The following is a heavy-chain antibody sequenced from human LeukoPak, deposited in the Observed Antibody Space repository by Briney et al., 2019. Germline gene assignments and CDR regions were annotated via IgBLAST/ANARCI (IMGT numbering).Heavy chain of an antibody. D-gene: IGHD5-12*01. CDR2: INHSGST. CDR3: ARVSGYDWESFYDY. Sequence: PSETLSLTCAVYGGSFSGYYWSWIRQPPGKGLEWIGEINHSGSTNYNPSLKSRVTISVATSKNQFSLKLSSVTAADTAVYYCARVSGYDWESFYDYWGQGTLVTVSS. CDR1: GGSFSGYY. J-gene: IGHJ4*02. V-gene: IGHV4-34*01.